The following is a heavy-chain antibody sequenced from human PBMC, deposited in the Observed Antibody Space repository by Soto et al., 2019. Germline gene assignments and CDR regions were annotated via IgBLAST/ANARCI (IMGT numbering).Heavy chain of an antibody. D-gene: IGHD3-16*01. CDR2: INAGNGNT. J-gene: IGHJ3*02. CDR3: AREQSGEMMTRTDAFDI. V-gene: IGHV1-3*01. CDR1: GYTFTSYA. Sequence: QVQLVQSGAEVQKPGASVKVSCKASGYTFTSYAIHWVRQAPGPRLEWMGWINAGNGNTQYSQKFQGRVTITRDTYASKAYREVSSLRSEDTALYYCAREQSGEMMTRTDAFDIWGQETIVTVSS.